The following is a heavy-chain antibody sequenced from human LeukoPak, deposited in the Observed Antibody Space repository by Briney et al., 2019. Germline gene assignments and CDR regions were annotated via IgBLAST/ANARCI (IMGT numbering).Heavy chain of an antibody. CDR1: GFSFGDFY. CDR2: ISGPGTTI. Sequence: GGSLRLSCAASGFSFGDFYMNWIRQAPGKALEWVAFISGPGTTIHYADSVRGRFTISRDNAKSSLSLQINSLRDEDTAIYYCARTADGEFDVWGQGTLVTVSS. D-gene: IGHD4-17*01. J-gene: IGHJ4*02. CDR3: ARTADGEFDV. V-gene: IGHV3-11*01.